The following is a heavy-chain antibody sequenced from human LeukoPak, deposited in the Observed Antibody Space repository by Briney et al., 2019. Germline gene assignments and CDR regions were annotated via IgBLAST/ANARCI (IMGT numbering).Heavy chain of an antibody. CDR2: ISSSSSYI. Sequence: GGSLRLSCAASGFTFSSYSMNWVRQAPGKGLEWVSSISSSSSYIYYADSVKGRFTISRDNAKNSLYLQMNSLRAEDTAVYYCAKDSSALIVGAETWGQGTLVTVSS. CDR3: AKDSSALIVGAET. V-gene: IGHV3-21*04. J-gene: IGHJ5*02. CDR1: GFTFSSYS. D-gene: IGHD1-26*01.